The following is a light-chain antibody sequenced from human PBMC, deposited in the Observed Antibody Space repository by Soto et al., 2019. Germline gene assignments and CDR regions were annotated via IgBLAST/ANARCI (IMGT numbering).Light chain of an antibody. CDR3: QQYGSPPHT. CDR1: QSVYNSY. Sequence: EIVLTQSPGTLSLSPGERATLSCRASQSVYNSYLAWYQQKPGQAPRLLINGASNRATGIPDRFSGSGSGTDFTLTISRLEPEDFAVYYCQQYGSPPHTFCQGTKLEIK. V-gene: IGKV3-20*01. CDR2: GAS. J-gene: IGKJ2*01.